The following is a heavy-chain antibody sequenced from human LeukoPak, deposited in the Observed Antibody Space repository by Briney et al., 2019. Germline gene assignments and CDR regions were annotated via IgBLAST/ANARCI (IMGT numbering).Heavy chain of an antibody. Sequence: ASVKVSCKASGYTFTGYYMHWVRQAPGQGLEWMGRINPNSGGTNYAQKLQGRVTMTRDTSISTAYMELSRLRSDDTAVYYCARAWGGYYDSSGRTIEQYYFDYWGQGTLVTVSS. CDR2: INPNSGGT. V-gene: IGHV1-2*06. CDR1: GYTFTGYY. CDR3: ARAWGGYYDSSGRTIEQYYFDY. D-gene: IGHD3-22*01. J-gene: IGHJ4*02.